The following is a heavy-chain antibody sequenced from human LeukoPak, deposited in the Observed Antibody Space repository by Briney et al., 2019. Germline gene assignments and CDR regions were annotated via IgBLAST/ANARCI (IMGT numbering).Heavy chain of an antibody. CDR3: AREYSSSSGRRAFDI. CDR1: GGSINGYY. Sequence: KPSETLSLTCAVSGGSINGYYWSWIRQPPGKGLEWIGYIYYSGSTNYNPSLKSRLTISIDTSENQFSLKLSSVTAADTAVYYCAREYSSSSGRRAFDIWGQGTMVTVSS. CDR2: IYYSGST. D-gene: IGHD6-6*01. J-gene: IGHJ3*02. V-gene: IGHV4-59*08.